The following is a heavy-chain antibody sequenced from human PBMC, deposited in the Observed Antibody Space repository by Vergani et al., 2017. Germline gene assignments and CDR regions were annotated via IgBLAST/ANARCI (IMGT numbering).Heavy chain of an antibody. J-gene: IGHJ3*02. CDR1: GFTFSSYS. D-gene: IGHD1-1*01. Sequence: EVQLVESGGGLVKPGGSLRLSCAASGFTFSSYSMNWVRQAPGKGLEWVSSISRSSSYIYYADSVKIRFTISRDNAKNSLYLQMYSLRAEDTAVCYCARVRPGRLERRRAFDIWGQGTMGTVYS. CDR2: ISRSSSYI. CDR3: ARVRPGRLERRRAFDI. V-gene: IGHV3-21*01.